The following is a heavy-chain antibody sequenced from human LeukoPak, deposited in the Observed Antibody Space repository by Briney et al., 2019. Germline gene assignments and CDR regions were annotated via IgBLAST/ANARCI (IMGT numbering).Heavy chain of an antibody. J-gene: IGHJ4*02. Sequence: PGGSLRLSCAASGFSFSSYNMNWVRQAPGKGLEWISFISSSGSTKYYADSVKGRFTISRDTTQNSLYLQMNSLRAEDTALYYCARERTPKHYYGSGTYDRYFDHWGQGTLVTVSS. V-gene: IGHV3-48*03. CDR3: ARERTPKHYYGSGTYDRYFDH. D-gene: IGHD3-10*01. CDR2: ISSSGSTK. CDR1: GFSFSSYN.